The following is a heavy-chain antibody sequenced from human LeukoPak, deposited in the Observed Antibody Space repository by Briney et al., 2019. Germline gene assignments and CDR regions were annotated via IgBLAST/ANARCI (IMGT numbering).Heavy chain of an antibody. Sequence: GASVKVSCKASGYTFTSYYMHWVRQAPGQGLEWMGRIIPILGIANYAQKFQGRVTITADKSTSTAYMELSSLRSEDTAVYYCARDSEQQLVRWGQGTLVTVSS. V-gene: IGHV1-69*04. D-gene: IGHD6-13*01. J-gene: IGHJ4*02. CDR2: IIPILGIA. CDR1: GYTFTSYY. CDR3: ARDSEQQLVR.